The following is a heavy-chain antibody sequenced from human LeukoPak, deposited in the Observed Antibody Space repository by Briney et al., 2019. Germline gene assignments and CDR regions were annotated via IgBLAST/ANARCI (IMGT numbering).Heavy chain of an antibody. D-gene: IGHD3-10*01. CDR1: RGTFSSYA. J-gene: IGHJ4*02. V-gene: IGHV1-69*04. CDR3: AISYGSGSYCNVLYFDY. CDR2: IIPILGIA. Sequence: SVKVSCKASRGTFSSYAISWVRQAPGQGLEWMGRIIPILGIANYAQKFQGRVTITADKSTSTAYMELSSLRSEDTAVYYCAISYGSGSYCNVLYFDYWGQGTLVTVSS.